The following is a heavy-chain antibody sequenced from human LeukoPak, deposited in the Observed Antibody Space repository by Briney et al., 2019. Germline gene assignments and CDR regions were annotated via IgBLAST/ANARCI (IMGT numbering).Heavy chain of an antibody. J-gene: IGHJ5*02. V-gene: IGHV4-59*02. D-gene: IGHD4-17*01. Sequence: VSLRLSCAASGFTVCSNYMSWIRQPPGKGLEWIGSISYSGSTIYNPYLKSRVIISVDTSKNQFSLRLSSVTAADTAVYYCARVYGDFKRFDPWGQGTLVTDSS. CDR3: ARVYGDFKRFDP. CDR1: GFTVCSNY. CDR2: ISYSGST.